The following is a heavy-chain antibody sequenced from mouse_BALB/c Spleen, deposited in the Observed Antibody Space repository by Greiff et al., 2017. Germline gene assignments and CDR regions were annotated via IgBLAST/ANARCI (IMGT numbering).Heavy chain of an antibody. CDR3: ARAYYRYDGFAY. Sequence: QVQLQQSGAELAKPGASVKMSCKASGYTFTSYWMHWVKQRPGQGLEWIGYINPSTGYTEYNQKFKDKATLTVDKSSSTAYMQLSSLTSEDSAVYYCARAYYRYDGFAYWGQGTLVTVSA. J-gene: IGHJ3*01. CDR2: INPSTGYT. CDR1: GYTFTSYW. V-gene: IGHV1-7*01. D-gene: IGHD2-14*01.